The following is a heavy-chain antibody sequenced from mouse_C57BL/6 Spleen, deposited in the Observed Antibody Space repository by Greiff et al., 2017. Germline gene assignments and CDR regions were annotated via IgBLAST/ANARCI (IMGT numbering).Heavy chain of an antibody. J-gene: IGHJ1*03. V-gene: IGHV7-3*01. Sequence: EVNVVESGGGFVQPGGSLSLSCAASGFTFTDYYMSWVRQPPGKALEWLGFIRNKANGYTTESSASVKGRFTISRDNSQSILYLQMNALRAEDSATYHCARYIPPNWGGWYFDVWGTGTTVTVSS. CDR3: ARYIPPNWGGWYFDV. D-gene: IGHD4-1*01. CDR1: GFTFTDYY. CDR2: IRNKANGYTT.